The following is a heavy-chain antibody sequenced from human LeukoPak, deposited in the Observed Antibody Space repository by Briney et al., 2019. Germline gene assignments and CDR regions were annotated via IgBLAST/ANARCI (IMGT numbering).Heavy chain of an antibody. Sequence: GGSVKVSCKASVYTLTGYYMHWVRQAPGQGLEWMGWINPNSGCTNYAQKFQGRVTMTRDTSISTAYMELSRLGSDDTAVYYCARDGASGYLADYWGQGTLVTVSS. J-gene: IGHJ4*02. CDR1: VYTLTGYY. CDR2: INPNSGCT. CDR3: ARDGASGYLADY. D-gene: IGHD3-3*01. V-gene: IGHV1-2*02.